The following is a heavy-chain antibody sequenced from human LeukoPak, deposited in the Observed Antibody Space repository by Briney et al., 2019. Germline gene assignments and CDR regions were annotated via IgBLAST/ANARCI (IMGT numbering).Heavy chain of an antibody. V-gene: IGHV4-61*02. CDR1: GGSISSGNYY. D-gene: IGHD3-10*01. CDR3: ARGVRGLYFDY. Sequence: KPSQTLSLTCTVSGGSISSGNYYWSWIPQPAGKGLEWIGRIYTSGSTNYNPSLKSRVTISVDTSKNQFSLKLSSVTAADTAVYYCARGVRGLYFDYWGQGTLVTVSS. J-gene: IGHJ4*02. CDR2: IYTSGST.